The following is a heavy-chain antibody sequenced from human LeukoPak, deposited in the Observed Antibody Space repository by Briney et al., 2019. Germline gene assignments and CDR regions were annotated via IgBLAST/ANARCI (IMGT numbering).Heavy chain of an antibody. D-gene: IGHD1-26*01. CDR1: GFTFSSYA. J-gene: IGHJ4*02. CDR3: AKESAIVGATYFDY. Sequence: GDSLRLSCAASGFTFSSYAMSGVRQARGKALEGVSAISGSGGSTYYADSVKGRFTISRDNSKNTLYLQMNSLRAEDTAVYYCAKESAIVGATYFDYWGQGTLVTVSS. CDR2: ISGSGGST. V-gene: IGHV3-23*01.